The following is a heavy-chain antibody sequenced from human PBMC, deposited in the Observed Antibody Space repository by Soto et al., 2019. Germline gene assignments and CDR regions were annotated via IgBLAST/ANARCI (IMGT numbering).Heavy chain of an antibody. V-gene: IGHV3-53*01. CDR1: GFTFSSYW. CDR2: VTADGGT. D-gene: IGHD2-21*01. Sequence: GGSLRLSCTASGFTFSSYWMHWVRQAPGKGPEWVSTVTADGGTYYADSVKGRFAMSRDTSENTLYLQMNSLRAEDTAVYYCARHGLFAWGQGTLVTVSS. CDR3: ARHGLFA. J-gene: IGHJ5*02.